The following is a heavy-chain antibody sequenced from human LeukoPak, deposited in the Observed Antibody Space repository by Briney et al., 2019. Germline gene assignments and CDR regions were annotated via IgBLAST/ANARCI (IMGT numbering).Heavy chain of an antibody. CDR2: IHYIGST. D-gene: IGHD2-15*01. V-gene: IGHV4-31*03. CDR1: GGSIISGGYY. Sequence: SETLSLTCTVSGGSIISGGYYWSWIRQHPGKGLEWIGYIHYIGSTQYNPSLKSRVTISVDTSKSQFSLRLSSVTAADTALYYCARDGYCSGGSCQEFDYWGQGTLVTVSS. J-gene: IGHJ4*02. CDR3: ARDGYCSGGSCQEFDY.